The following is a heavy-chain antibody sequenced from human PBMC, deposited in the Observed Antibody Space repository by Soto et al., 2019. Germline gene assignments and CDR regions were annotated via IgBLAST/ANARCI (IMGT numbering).Heavy chain of an antibody. CDR1: GFTFSTYA. J-gene: IGHJ4*02. CDR3: AKNYYFDS. Sequence: HPGGSLRLSCAASGFTFSTYAMSWVRQAPGKGLEWVSSISVGGGGTYYADSVRGRSTISRDDSQKTLSLQINSLRAEDTAVYYCAKNYYFDSWGQGTLVTVSS. V-gene: IGHV3-23*01. CDR2: ISVGGGGT.